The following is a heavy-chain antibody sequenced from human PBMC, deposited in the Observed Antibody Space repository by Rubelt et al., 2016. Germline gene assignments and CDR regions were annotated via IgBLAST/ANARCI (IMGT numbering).Heavy chain of an antibody. J-gene: IGHJ6*02. CDR1: GFTFSSYA. CDR3: AKWIQLWSPGGDDYGMDV. V-gene: IGHV3-23*01. Sequence: AASGFTFSSYAMSWVRQAPGKGLEWVSAISGSGGSTYYADSVKGRFTISRDNSKNTLYLQMNSLRAEDTAVYYCAKWIQLWSPGGDDYGMDVWGQGTTVTVSS. CDR2: ISGSGGST. D-gene: IGHD5-18*01.